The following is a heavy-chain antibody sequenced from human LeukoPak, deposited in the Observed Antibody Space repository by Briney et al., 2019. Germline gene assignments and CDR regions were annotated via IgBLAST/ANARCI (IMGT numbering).Heavy chain of an antibody. J-gene: IGHJ4*02. CDR1: GFTFSSYA. Sequence: GGSLGLSCAASGFTFSSYAMSWVRQAPGKGLEWVSAISGSGGSTYYADSVKGRFTISRDNSKNTLYLQMNSLRAEDTAVYYCAKDGLSSGWYYFDYWGQGTLVTVSS. CDR3: AKDGLSSGWYYFDY. V-gene: IGHV3-23*01. CDR2: ISGSGGST. D-gene: IGHD6-19*01.